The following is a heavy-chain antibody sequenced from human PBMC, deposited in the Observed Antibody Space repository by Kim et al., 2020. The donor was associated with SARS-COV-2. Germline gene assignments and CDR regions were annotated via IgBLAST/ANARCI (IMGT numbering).Heavy chain of an antibody. CDR1: GFTFSSYS. CDR3: ARDGSDSSGYYSPGSFDY. CDR2: ISSSSSYI. J-gene: IGHJ4*02. V-gene: IGHV3-21*01. Sequence: GGSLRLSCAASGFTFSSYSMNWVRQAPGKGLEWVSSISSSSSYIYYADSVKGRFTISRDNAKNSLYLQMNSLRAEDTAVYYCARDGSDSSGYYSPGSFDYWGQGTLVTVSS. D-gene: IGHD3-22*01.